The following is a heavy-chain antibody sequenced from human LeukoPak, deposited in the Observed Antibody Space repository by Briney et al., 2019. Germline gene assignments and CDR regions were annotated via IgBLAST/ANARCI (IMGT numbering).Heavy chain of an antibody. CDR2: INPNSGGT. D-gene: IGHD3-10*01. V-gene: IGHV1-2*02. CDR3: ARDRGVRGVTTALGY. J-gene: IGHJ4*02. Sequence: ASVKVSCKASGYTFTGYYMHWVRQAPGQGLEWMGWINPNSGGTNYARKFQGRVTMTRDTSISTAYMELSRLRSDDTAVYYCARDRGVRGVTTALGYWGQGTLVTVSS. CDR1: GYTFTGYY.